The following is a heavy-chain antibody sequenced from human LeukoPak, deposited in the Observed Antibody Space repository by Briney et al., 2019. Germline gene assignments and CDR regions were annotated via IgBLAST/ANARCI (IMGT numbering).Heavy chain of an antibody. Sequence: PGGSLRLSCAASGFTFKNYWMSWVRQAPEKGLEWVANIKQDGTEKYHLDSVRGRFTISRDNAKNSLYLQMNSLRAEDTAVYYCAREAKYYDVLTGYYNTRGAFNLWGPGTMVTVSS. J-gene: IGHJ3*01. CDR1: GFTFKNYW. CDR2: IKQDGTEK. CDR3: AREAKYYDVLTGYYNTRGAFNL. V-gene: IGHV3-7*01. D-gene: IGHD3-9*01.